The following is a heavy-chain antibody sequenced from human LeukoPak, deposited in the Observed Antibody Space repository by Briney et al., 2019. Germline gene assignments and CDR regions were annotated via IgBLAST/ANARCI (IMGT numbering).Heavy chain of an antibody. J-gene: IGHJ3*02. CDR1: GYSFTSYW. CDR2: IYPDDSDT. V-gene: IGHV5-51*01. D-gene: IGHD1-26*01. Sequence: GESLKISCKGSGYSFTSYWIGWVRQVPGKGLEGMGIIYPDDSDTRYSPSFQGQVTISADKSISTAYLQESSLKASDTTTEHYAAREWESHDAFDIWGQGTMVTVSS. CDR3: AAREWESHDAFDI.